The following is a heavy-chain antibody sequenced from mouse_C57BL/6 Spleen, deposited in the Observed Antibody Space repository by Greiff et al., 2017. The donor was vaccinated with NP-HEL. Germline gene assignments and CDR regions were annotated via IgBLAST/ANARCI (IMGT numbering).Heavy chain of an antibody. CDR1: GYTFTSYW. J-gene: IGHJ1*03. Sequence: VQLQQPGAELVRPGSSVKLSCKASGYTFTSYWMHWVKQRPIQGLEWIGNIDPSDSETHYNQKFKDQATLTVDKSSSTAYMQLSSLTSEDSAVYYCARAAAAADWYFDVWGTGTTVTVSS. D-gene: IGHD6-1*01. V-gene: IGHV1-52*01. CDR3: ARAAAAADWYFDV. CDR2: IDPSDSET.